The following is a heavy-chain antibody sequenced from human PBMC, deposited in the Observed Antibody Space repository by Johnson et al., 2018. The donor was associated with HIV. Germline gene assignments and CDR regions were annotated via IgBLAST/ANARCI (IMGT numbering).Heavy chain of an antibody. CDR2: ISYDGSNK. J-gene: IGHJ3*02. D-gene: IGHD6-6*01. CDR1: GFIFSDYY. CDR3: AKVHIPARWSAAFDI. Sequence: QVQLVESGGGLVKPGGSLRLSCAASGFIFSDYYMSWIRQAPGKGLEWVAVISYDGSNKYYADSVKGRFTIFRDNSKNTLYLQMSSLRTEDTAVYYCAKVHIPARWSAAFDIWGRGTLVTVSS. V-gene: IGHV3-30*18.